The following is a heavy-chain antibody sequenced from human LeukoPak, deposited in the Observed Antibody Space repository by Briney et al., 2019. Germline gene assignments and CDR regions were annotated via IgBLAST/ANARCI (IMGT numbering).Heavy chain of an antibody. CDR3: ARVRLLWFGELPQYYFDY. CDR1: GGSISSYY. V-gene: IGHV4-4*07. CDR2: ISTSGST. J-gene: IGHJ4*02. D-gene: IGHD3-10*01. Sequence: SETLSLTCTVSGGSISSYYWSWIRQPAGKGLEWIGRISTSGSTNYNPSLKSRVTMSVDTSKNQFSLKLSSVTAADTAVYYCARVRLLWFGELPQYYFDYWGQGTLVTVSS.